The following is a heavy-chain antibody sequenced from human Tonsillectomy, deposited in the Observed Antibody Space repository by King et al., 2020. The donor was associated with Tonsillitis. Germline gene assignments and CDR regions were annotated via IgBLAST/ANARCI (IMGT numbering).Heavy chain of an antibody. J-gene: IGHJ6*02. CDR2: ISSSSTYI. V-gene: IGHV3-21*01. Sequence: QLVQSGGGLVKPGGSLRLSCAASGFTFSSYNMNWVRQAPGKGLEWVSSISSSSTYIYYADSVRGRFTISRDSAKNSLFLQMNRLRAEDTAVYYCASDSFDYFYGMDVWGQGTTVTVSS. CDR3: ASDSFDYFYGMDV. D-gene: IGHD3-3*01. CDR1: GFTFSSYN.